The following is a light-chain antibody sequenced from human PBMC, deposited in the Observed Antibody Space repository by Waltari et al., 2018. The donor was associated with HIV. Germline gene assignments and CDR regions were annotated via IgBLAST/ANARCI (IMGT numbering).Light chain of an antibody. CDR3: QHYGTSLHWT. J-gene: IGKJ1*01. CDR1: QSVPNNY. V-gene: IGKV3-20*01. Sequence: FVLPQSPGTLSLSPRDRATLSCRASQSVPNNYLAWYQKKVGQAPRLLIYGASTRATGIPSRFSGSGSGADFTLTINRLEPEDFAVYYCQHYGTSLHWTFGQGTKVEIK. CDR2: GAS.